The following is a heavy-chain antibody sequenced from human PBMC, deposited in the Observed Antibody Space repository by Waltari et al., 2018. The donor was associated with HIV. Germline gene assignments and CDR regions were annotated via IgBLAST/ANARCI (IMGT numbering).Heavy chain of an antibody. J-gene: IGHJ4*02. Sequence: VQLVESGGGLVQPGGSLRLSCADSGFTFASSIMNWGRQAPGKSVEWISYISNNGDNMFYADSVKGRFSISRDNGKSSLYLHMNSLRAEDTAMYYCVRNIEYWGQGTLVTVSS. CDR2: ISNNGDNM. CDR3: VRNIEY. V-gene: IGHV3-48*01. CDR1: GFTFASSI.